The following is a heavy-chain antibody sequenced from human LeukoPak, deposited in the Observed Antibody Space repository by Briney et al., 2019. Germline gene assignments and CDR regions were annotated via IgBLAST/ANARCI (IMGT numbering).Heavy chain of an antibody. J-gene: IGHJ4*02. CDR1: VFTFSGYA. CDR2: ISYGEIDK. V-gene: IGHV3-30*16. CDR3: AGDPLEWGGTYYVDY. Sequence: GRSLSLSCAVSVFTFSGYAMLWVPSAPGKGLEGVAVISYGEIDKYYADSVKGRFTISRDNSKNTLHLQMNSLRPEDTAVYYCAGDPLEWGGTYYVDYWGQGTLVTVSS. D-gene: IGHD3-3*01.